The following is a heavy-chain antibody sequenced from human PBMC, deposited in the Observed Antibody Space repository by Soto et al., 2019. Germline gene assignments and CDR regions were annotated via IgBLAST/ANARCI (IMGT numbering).Heavy chain of an antibody. Sequence: ASVKVSCKASGYTFTSYDINWVRQATGQGLEWMGWMNPNSGNTGYAQKFQGRVTMTRNTSISAAYMELSSLRSEDTAVYYCARKYYGSGSYPYYMDVWGKGTTVTVSS. CDR1: GYTFTSYD. CDR3: ARKYYGSGSYPYYMDV. D-gene: IGHD3-10*01. J-gene: IGHJ6*03. V-gene: IGHV1-8*01. CDR2: MNPNSGNT.